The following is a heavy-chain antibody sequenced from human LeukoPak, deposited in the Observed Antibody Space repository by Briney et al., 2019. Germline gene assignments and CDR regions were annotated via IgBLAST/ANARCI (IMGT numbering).Heavy chain of an antibody. Sequence: GPSLKVSCRPSGYTFTSYAMNWVRQPPGKRLEWMGWISAGNGNTKYSQKFQGRVTITRDTSASTAYMELSSLRSEDTAVYYCARDPITGLDYWGQGTLVTVSS. CDR1: GYTFTSYA. D-gene: IGHD1-14*01. J-gene: IGHJ4*02. CDR3: ARDPITGLDY. V-gene: IGHV1-3*01. CDR2: ISAGNGNT.